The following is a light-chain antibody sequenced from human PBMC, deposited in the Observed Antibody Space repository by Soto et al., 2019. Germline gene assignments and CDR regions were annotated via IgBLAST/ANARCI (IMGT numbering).Light chain of an antibody. V-gene: IGLV2-14*03. CDR1: SSDIGAYNF. CDR3: TSWTSSTTMI. Sequence: QSALTQPASVSGSPGQSITISCTGTSSDIGAYNFVSWYQQHPGKAPKLMLYDVNIRPSGGSNRFSGSKSGNTASLTISGLQADDEADYYGTSWTSSTTMIFGGGTKLTVL. J-gene: IGLJ2*01. CDR2: DVN.